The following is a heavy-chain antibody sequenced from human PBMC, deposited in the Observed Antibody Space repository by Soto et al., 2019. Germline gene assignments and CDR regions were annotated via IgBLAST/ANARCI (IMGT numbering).Heavy chain of an antibody. D-gene: IGHD6-25*01. V-gene: IGHV3-9*01. CDR1: GFTFANYA. J-gene: IGHJ4*02. CDR2: ISWNSNTI. CDR3: AKDSGPN. Sequence: GGSLRLSCAASGFTFANYAMHWVRQAPGKGLGWVSGISWNSNTIAYADSVKGRFTISRDNAKNSLYLQMNSLRAEDTAFYYCAKDSGPNWGQGTMVTVSS.